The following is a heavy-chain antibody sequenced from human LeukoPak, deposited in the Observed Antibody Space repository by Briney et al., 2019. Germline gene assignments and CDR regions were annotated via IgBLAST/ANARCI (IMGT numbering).Heavy chain of an antibody. CDR3: ARGTGVLAPFDY. V-gene: IGHV3-21*01. Sequence: SGGSLRLSCAASGFTFSSYSMNWVRQAPGKWLEWVSSISTSSNYIYYADSVKGRFTISRDNAKNSLDLQMNSLRAEDTAVYYCARGTGVLAPFDYWGQGTLVTVSS. CDR1: GFTFSSYS. D-gene: IGHD1-1*01. CDR2: ISTSSNYI. J-gene: IGHJ4*02.